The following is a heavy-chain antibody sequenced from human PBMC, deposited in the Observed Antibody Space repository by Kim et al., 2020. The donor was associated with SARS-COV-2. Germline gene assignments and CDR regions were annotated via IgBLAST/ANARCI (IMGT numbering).Heavy chain of an antibody. D-gene: IGHD3-22*01. V-gene: IGHV3-48*02. CDR3: ARDEYYYDSSGSYYGMDV. CDR1: GFTSSSYN. Sequence: GGSLRLSCAASGFTSSSYNMNWVRQAPGKGLEWVSYISRSSNTIYYADSVKGRFTISRDNAKNSLYLQMNSLRDEDTAVYYCARDEYYYDSSGSYYGMDVWGQGTTVTVSS. J-gene: IGHJ6*02. CDR2: ISRSSNTI.